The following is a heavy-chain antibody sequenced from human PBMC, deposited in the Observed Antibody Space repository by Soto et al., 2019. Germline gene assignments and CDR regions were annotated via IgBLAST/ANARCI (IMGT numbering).Heavy chain of an antibody. J-gene: IGHJ5*02. D-gene: IGHD1-26*01. CDR3: ARVVGALGHWFDP. Sequence: QVQLVQSGAEVKKPGASVKVSCKASGYTFTSYGLSWVRQAPGQGLEWMGLISAYNYNTNYAQKLQGRVTMTTDTSTSTASMELRSLRSDDTAVYYCARVVGALGHWFDPWGQGTLVTVSS. CDR2: ISAYNYNT. V-gene: IGHV1-18*01. CDR1: GYTFTSYG.